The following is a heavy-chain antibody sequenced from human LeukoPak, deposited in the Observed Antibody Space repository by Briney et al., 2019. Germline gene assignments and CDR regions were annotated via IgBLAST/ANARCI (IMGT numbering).Heavy chain of an antibody. D-gene: IGHD3-3*01. J-gene: IGHJ4*02. CDR2: IVVGSGNT. Sequence: SMKVSCKASGFTFTSSAMQWVRQARGQRLEWIGWIVVGSGNTNYAQKFQERVTITRDMSTSTAYMELSSLRSEDTAVYYCAADVNYDFQERIFDYWGQGTLVTVSS. CDR1: GFTFTSSA. V-gene: IGHV1-58*02. CDR3: AADVNYDFQERIFDY.